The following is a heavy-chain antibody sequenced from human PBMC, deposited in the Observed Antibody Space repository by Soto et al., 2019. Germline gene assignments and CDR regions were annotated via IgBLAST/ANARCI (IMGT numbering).Heavy chain of an antibody. Sequence: QVQLVESGGGVVQPGRSLRLSCAASGFTFSSYGMHWVRQAPGKGLEWVAVIWYDGSNKYYADSVKGRFTISRDNSKNTLYLQMNSLRPEDTAVYYSTRDRSPYYGSGSYGRYYCYVMDVWGQGTTVTVSS. CDR2: IWYDGSNK. CDR3: TRDRSPYYGSGSYGRYYCYVMDV. CDR1: GFTFSSYG. J-gene: IGHJ6*01. V-gene: IGHV3-33*01. D-gene: IGHD3-10*01.